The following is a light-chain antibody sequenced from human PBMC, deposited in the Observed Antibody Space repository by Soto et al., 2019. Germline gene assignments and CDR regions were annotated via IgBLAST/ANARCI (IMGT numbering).Light chain of an antibody. CDR3: SSYTSSNTSVV. V-gene: IGLV2-14*03. J-gene: IGLJ2*01. CDR1: SRDVGGYNY. CDR2: DVS. Sequence: QSVLTQPGSVSGSPGQSITISCTGTSRDVGGYNYVSWYQQHPGKAPKLMIYDVSNRPSGVSDRFSGSKSGNTASLTISGLQAEDEAAFYCSSYTSSNTSVVFGGGTKLTVL.